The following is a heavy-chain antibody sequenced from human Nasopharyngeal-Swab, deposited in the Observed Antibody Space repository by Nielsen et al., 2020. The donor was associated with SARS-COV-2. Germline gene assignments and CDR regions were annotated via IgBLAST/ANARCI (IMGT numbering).Heavy chain of an antibody. CDR1: GFTFSSYA. CDR3: ARVVGSYYGMDV. CDR2: ISYDGSNK. J-gene: IGHJ6*02. D-gene: IGHD3-10*01. V-gene: IGHV3-30-3*01. Sequence: GESLKISRAASGFTFSSYAMHWVRQAPGKGLEWVAVISYDGSNKYYADSVKGRFTISRDNSKNTLYLQMNSLRAEDTAVYYCARVVGSYYGMDVWGQGTTVTVSS.